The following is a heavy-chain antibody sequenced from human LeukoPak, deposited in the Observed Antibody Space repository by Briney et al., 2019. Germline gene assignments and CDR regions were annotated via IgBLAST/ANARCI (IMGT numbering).Heavy chain of an antibody. CDR2: ISGSGGST. CDR1: GFTFSSYW. J-gene: IGHJ4*02. Sequence: GGSLRLSCAASGFTFSSYWMHWVRQAPGKGLVWVSAISGSGGSTYYADSVKGRFTISRDNSKNTLYLQMNSLRAEDTAVYYCAKEMAYDYVIDYWGQGTLVTVSS. CDR3: AKEMAYDYVIDY. V-gene: IGHV3-23*01. D-gene: IGHD3-10*02.